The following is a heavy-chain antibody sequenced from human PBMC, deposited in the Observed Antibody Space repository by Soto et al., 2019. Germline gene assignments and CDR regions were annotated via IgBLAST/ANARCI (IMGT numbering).Heavy chain of an antibody. D-gene: IGHD3-22*01. CDR3: ARGTSSGYYYRRAEYFQH. J-gene: IGHJ1*01. CDR1: GGSISSYY. V-gene: IGHV4-59*01. CDR2: IYYSGST. Sequence: PSETLSLTCTVSGGSISSYYWSWIRQPPGKGLEWIGYIYYSGSTNYNPSLKSRVTISVDTSKNQFSLKLSSVTAADTAVYYCARGTSSGYYYRRAEYFQHWGQGTLVTVSS.